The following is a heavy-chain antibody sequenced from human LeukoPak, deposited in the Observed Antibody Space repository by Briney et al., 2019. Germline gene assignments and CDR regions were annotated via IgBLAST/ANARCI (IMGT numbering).Heavy chain of an antibody. CDR1: GFTFSSYA. D-gene: IGHD1-26*01. CDR2: ISGSGGST. J-gene: IGHJ3*02. V-gene: IGHV3-23*01. CDR3: ATAGSYFTTPFDI. Sequence: RGSLRLSCAASGFTFSSYAMSWVRQAPGKGLEWVSAISGSGGSTYYADSVKGRFTISRDNSKNTLYLQMNSLRAEDTAVYYCATAGSYFTTPFDIWGQGTMVTVSS.